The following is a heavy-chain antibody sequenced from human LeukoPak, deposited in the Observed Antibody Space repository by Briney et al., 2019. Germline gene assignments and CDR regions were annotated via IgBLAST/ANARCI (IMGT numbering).Heavy chain of an antibody. J-gene: IGHJ4*02. CDR2: INPNSGGT. CDR3: ARHLPYSSGWDPEDY. CDR1: GYTFTVYS. D-gene: IGHD6-19*01. V-gene: IGHV1-2*02. Sequence: ASVKVSCKASGYTFTVYSMHWVRQAPGQGLEWMGWINPNSGGTNYAQKFQGRVTMTRDTSISTAYMELSRLRSDDTAVYYCARHLPYSSGWDPEDYWGQGTLVTVSS.